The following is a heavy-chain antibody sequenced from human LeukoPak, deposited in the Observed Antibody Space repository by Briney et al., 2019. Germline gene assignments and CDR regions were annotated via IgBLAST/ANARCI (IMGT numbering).Heavy chain of an antibody. CDR1: GFTFSDYW. V-gene: IGHV3-7*03. D-gene: IGHD5-12*01. CDR2: INPASSET. Sequence: QAGGSLRLSCAASGFTFSDYWVTWVRQAPGKGLQWVANINPASSETYYMGSVKGRFTISRDNSKNTLYLQMNSLRAEDTAVYYCAKDLVSVGYGRYFDYWGQGTLVTVSS. CDR3: AKDLVSVGYGRYFDY. J-gene: IGHJ4*02.